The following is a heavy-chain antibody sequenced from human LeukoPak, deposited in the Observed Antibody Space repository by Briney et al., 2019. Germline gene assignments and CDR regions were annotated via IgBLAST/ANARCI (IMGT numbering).Heavy chain of an antibody. D-gene: IGHD2-2*01. Sequence: ASVKVSCKASGYTFTGYYMHWVLQAPGQGLEWMGWINPNSGGTNYAQKFQGRVTMTRDTSISTAYMELSRLGSDDTAVYYCAREAVPAAIRAFDIWGQGTMVTVSS. CDR2: INPNSGGT. V-gene: IGHV1-2*02. CDR3: AREAVPAAIRAFDI. J-gene: IGHJ3*02. CDR1: GYTFTGYY.